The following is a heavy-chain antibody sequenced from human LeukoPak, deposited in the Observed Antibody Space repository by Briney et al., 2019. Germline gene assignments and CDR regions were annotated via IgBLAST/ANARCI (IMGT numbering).Heavy chain of an antibody. J-gene: IGHJ4*02. Sequence: PGGSLRLSCAASGFTFSSYSMNWVRQAPGKGLEWVSYISSSSSTIYYADSVKGRFTISRDNAKNSLYLQMNSLRAKDTAVYYCARDPMAQLFDYWGQGTLVTVSS. CDR2: ISSSSSTI. V-gene: IGHV3-48*01. D-gene: IGHD5-24*01. CDR1: GFTFSSYS. CDR3: ARDPMAQLFDY.